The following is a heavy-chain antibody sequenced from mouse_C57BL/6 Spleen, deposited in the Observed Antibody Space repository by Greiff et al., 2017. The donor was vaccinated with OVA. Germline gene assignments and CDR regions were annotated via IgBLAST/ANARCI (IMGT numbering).Heavy chain of an antibody. J-gene: IGHJ4*01. CDR3: AIYYGYLYAMDY. CDR1: GYTFTDYY. D-gene: IGHD2-2*01. Sequence: VQLQQSGPELVKPGASVKISCKASGYTFTDYYMNWVKQSHGKSLEWIGDINPNNGGTSYNQKFKGKATLTVDKSSSTAYMELRSLTSEDSAVYYCAIYYGYLYAMDYWGQGTSVTVSS. CDR2: INPNNGGT. V-gene: IGHV1-26*01.